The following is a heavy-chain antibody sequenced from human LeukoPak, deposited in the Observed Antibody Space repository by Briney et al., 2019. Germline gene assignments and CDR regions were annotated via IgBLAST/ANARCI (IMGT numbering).Heavy chain of an antibody. CDR3: ARVYYYDSSGYYGY. J-gene: IGHJ4*02. CDR2: INPNSGGT. D-gene: IGHD3-22*01. V-gene: IGHV1-2*06. Sequence: GASVKVSCKASGYTFTGYYMHWVGQAPGQGLEWMGRINPNSGGTNYAQKFQGRVTMTRDTSISTAYMELSRLRSDDTAVYYCARVYYYDSSGYYGYWGQGTLVTVSS. CDR1: GYTFTGYY.